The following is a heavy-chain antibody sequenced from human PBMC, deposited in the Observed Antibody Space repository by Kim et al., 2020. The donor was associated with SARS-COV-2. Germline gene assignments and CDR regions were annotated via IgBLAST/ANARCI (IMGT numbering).Heavy chain of an antibody. CDR3: AKVSGISSGWYSPWFDY. V-gene: IGHV3-23*01. J-gene: IGHJ4*02. CDR1: GFSFSNFA. Sequence: GGSLRLSCAASGFSFSNFAMSWVRQAPGKGLEWVSGLTYGAGDTYYADSVKGRFTISRDNMNNTLYLQMNSLRAEDTAVYYCAKVSGISSGWYSPWFDYWGQGTLVTVSS. D-gene: IGHD6-19*01. CDR2: LTYGAGDT.